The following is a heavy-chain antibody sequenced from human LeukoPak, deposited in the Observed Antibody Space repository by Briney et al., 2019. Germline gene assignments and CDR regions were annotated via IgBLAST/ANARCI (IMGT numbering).Heavy chain of an antibody. CDR2: IKSKTDGGTT. CDR1: GFTFSNAW. V-gene: IGHV3-15*07. Sequence: GGSLRLSCVVSGFTFSNAWMNWVRQAPGKGLEWVGRIKSKTDGGTTDYAAPVKGRFTISRDDSKNTLCLQMNSLKTEDTAVYYCTTDTVTDYYDSSGYYPFNYYYGMDVWGQGTTVTVSS. D-gene: IGHD3-22*01. CDR3: TTDTVTDYYDSSGYYPFNYYYGMDV. J-gene: IGHJ6*02.